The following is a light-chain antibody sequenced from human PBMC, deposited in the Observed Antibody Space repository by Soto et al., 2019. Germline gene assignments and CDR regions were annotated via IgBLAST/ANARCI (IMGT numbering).Light chain of an antibody. CDR2: EVS. J-gene: IGLJ1*01. V-gene: IGLV2-8*01. CDR1: SSDVGGYNY. Sequence: QSALTQPPSASGSPGQSVTISCTGTSSDVGGYNYVSWYQQHPGKAPKLMISEVSKRPSGVPDRFSGSKSGNTASLTVSGLQAEDEADYYCSSYAGSNNLGVFGTRTKLTVL. CDR3: SSYAGSNNLGV.